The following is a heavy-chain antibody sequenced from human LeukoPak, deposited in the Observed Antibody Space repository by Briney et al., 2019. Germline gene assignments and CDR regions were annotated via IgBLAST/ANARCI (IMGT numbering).Heavy chain of an antibody. V-gene: IGHV3-7*01. J-gene: IGHJ4*02. D-gene: IGHD2-15*01. Sequence: GGSLRLSCAASGFTFSSYWMSWVRQAPGKGLEWVANIKQDGSEKYYVDSVKGRFTISRDNAKNSLYLQMNSLRAEDTAVYYCARVNRPGSYRAYFDYWGQGTLVTVSS. CDR1: GFTFSSYW. CDR2: IKQDGSEK. CDR3: ARVNRPGSYRAYFDY.